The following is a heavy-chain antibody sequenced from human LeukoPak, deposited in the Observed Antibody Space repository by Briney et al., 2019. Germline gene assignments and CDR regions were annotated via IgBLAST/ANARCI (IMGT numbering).Heavy chain of an antibody. CDR2: ISGSGGST. V-gene: IGHV3-23*01. CDR1: GFTFSSYA. CDR3: AKQKGIAARWYFDL. Sequence: GGSLRLXCAASGFTFSSYAMRWVRQAPGKGLEWVSAISGSGGSTYYADSVKGRFTISRDNSKNTLYLQMNSLTAEDTAVYYCAKQKGIAARWYFDLWGRGTLVTVSS. D-gene: IGHD6-6*01. J-gene: IGHJ2*01.